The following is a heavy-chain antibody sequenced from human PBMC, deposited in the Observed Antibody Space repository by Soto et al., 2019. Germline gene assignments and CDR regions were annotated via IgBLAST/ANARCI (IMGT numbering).Heavy chain of an antibody. CDR3: ARTRIKSRGVRSHYYHYGMDV. CDR2: ISSSSSYI. D-gene: IGHD3-10*01. J-gene: IGHJ6*02. Sequence: PGGSLRLSCAASGVTFSSYSMNWGRQAPGKGLEWVSSISSSSSYIYYADSVKGRFTISRDNAKNSLYLQMNSLRAEDTAVYYCARTRIKSRGVRSHYYHYGMDVWGQGTTVTVSS. CDR1: GVTFSSYS. V-gene: IGHV3-21*01.